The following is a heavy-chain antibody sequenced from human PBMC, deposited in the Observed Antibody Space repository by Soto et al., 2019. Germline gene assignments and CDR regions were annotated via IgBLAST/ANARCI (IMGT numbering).Heavy chain of an antibody. V-gene: IGHV1-69*01. J-gene: IGHJ4*02. D-gene: IGHD3-22*01. CDR1: GGTFTTFG. CDR2: IIPMFGTS. CDR3: ARFSPPRGYYAY. Sequence: QVQLVQSGAEVKKPGSSVKVSCTASGGTFTTFGISWVRQAPGQELEWMGGIIPMFGTSHYAQKFQGRVTITADESTRTVYMELSSLRSEDTAVYYCARFSPPRGYYAYWGQGTLVTVSS.